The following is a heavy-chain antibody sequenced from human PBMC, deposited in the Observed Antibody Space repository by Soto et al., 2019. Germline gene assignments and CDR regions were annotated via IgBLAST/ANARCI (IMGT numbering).Heavy chain of an antibody. CDR1: GGSISSGGDY. Sequence: LSLTCTVSGGSISSGGDYWSWIRQHPGKGLEWIGYIYYSGSTYYNPSLKSRVTISVDTSKNQFSLKLSSVTAADTAVYYCARGPNGSGSYYYSYYYMDVWGKGTTVTVSS. J-gene: IGHJ6*03. V-gene: IGHV4-31*03. CDR2: IYYSGST. D-gene: IGHD3-10*01. CDR3: ARGPNGSGSYYYSYYYMDV.